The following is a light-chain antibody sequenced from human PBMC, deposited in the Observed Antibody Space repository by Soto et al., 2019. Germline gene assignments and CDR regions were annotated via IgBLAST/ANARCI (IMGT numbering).Light chain of an antibody. CDR2: LEGSGNY. CDR3: ETWDSNTRV. Sequence: QPVLTQSSSASASLGSSVNLTCTLSSGRSTYIIAWHQQQPGKAPRYLMKLEGSGNYNKGSGVPDRFSGSSSGPDRYLSISNLQSEDEADYYSETWDSNTRVFGGGTKLTVL. V-gene: IGLV4-60*03. CDR1: SGRSTYI. J-gene: IGLJ3*02.